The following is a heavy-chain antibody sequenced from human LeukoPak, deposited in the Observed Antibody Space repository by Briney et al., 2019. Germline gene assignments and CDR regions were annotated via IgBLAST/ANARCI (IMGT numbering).Heavy chain of an antibody. Sequence: PSETLSLTCTVSGGSTNSYYWSWIRQPPGKGLVWIGYIYYSGSTNYNPSLKSRVTISVDTSKNQFSLKLSSVTAADTAVYYCARGRYYYDSTGYGYWGQGTLVTVSS. J-gene: IGHJ4*02. D-gene: IGHD3-22*01. V-gene: IGHV4-59*03. CDR1: GGSTNSYY. CDR2: IYYSGST. CDR3: ARGRYYYDSTGYGY.